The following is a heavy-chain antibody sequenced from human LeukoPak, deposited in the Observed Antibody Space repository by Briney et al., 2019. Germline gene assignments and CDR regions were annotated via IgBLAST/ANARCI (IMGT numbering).Heavy chain of an antibody. D-gene: IGHD1-26*01. Sequence: SETLSLTCTVSGASISSYYWSWIRQSPGKGLEWIGCMYYGGNTNYNPSLKSRVTMSLDKSENQFSLKLSSVTAADTAVYYCAREGLVGARAFDIWGQGTMVTVSS. CDR1: GASISSYY. CDR3: AREGLVGARAFDI. J-gene: IGHJ3*02. V-gene: IGHV4-59*01. CDR2: MYYGGNT.